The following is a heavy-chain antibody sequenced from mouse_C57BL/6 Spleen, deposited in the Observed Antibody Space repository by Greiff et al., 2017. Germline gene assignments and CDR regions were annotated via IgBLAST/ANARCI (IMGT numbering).Heavy chain of an antibody. CDR1: GYTFTSYW. J-gene: IGHJ1*03. CDR3: ATNDGYYVGWYFDV. V-gene: IGHV1-53*01. D-gene: IGHD2-3*01. CDR2: INPSNGGT. Sequence: QVQLQQPGTELVKPGASVKLSCKASGYTFTSYWMHWVKQRPGQGLEWIGNINPSNGGTTYNEKFKSKATLTVDKSSSTAYMQLSSLTSEDSAVYYCATNDGYYVGWYFDVWGTGTTVTVSS.